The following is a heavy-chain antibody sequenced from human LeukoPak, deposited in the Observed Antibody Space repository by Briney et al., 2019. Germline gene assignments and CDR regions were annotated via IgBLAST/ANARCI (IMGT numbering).Heavy chain of an antibody. J-gene: IGHJ3*02. D-gene: IGHD3-9*01. Sequence: GGSLRLSCAASGFTFSSYGMSWVRQAPGKGLEWVSAISGSGGSTYYADSVKGRFTISRDNSKNTLYLQMNSLRAEDTAVYYCARVITYYDILTGYSDAFDIWGQGTMVTVSS. CDR3: ARVITYYDILTGYSDAFDI. CDR1: GFTFSSYG. V-gene: IGHV3-23*01. CDR2: ISGSGGST.